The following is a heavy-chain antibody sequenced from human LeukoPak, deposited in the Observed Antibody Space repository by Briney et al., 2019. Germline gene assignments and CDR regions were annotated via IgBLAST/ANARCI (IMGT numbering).Heavy chain of an antibody. Sequence: QPGGSLRLSCAASEFTFSIYAMSWVRQAPGRGLEWVASITSTGESTRYAGSVKGRFTISRDKSKYTVYLQMNSLRAEDTAIYYCAKDRPNYFGTNGHYYRRDGDFWGQGTLVTVSS. CDR1: EFTFSIYA. CDR2: ITSTGEST. D-gene: IGHD3-22*01. CDR3: AKDRPNYFGTNGHYYRRDGDF. J-gene: IGHJ4*02. V-gene: IGHV3-23*01.